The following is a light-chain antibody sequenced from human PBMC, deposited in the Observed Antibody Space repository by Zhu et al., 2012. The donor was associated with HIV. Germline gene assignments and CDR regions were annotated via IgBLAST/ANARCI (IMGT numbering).Light chain of an antibody. CDR1: QSVSSTY. CDR3: QQFGSSPPT. J-gene: IGKJ1*01. V-gene: IGKV3-20*01. CDR2: GAS. Sequence: EIVLTQSPGTLSLSPGERATLSCRASQSVSSTYLAWYQQKPGQAPRLVIYGASSRAAGIPDFTLTISRLEPEDFAVYSCQQFGSSPPTFGQGTKVE.